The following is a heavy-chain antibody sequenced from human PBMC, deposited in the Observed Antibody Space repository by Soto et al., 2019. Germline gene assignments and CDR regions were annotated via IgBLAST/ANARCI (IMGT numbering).Heavy chain of an antibody. J-gene: IGHJ4*02. CDR1: GFTFRSYA. Sequence: EVQLLESGGGLVQPGGSLRLSCAASGFTFRSYAMRWVRQAPGQGLGWVSAISGSGDSTYYADSVKGLFTISRDNSKNTVYLQMNSLRGEDTAVYYCARRGSGSYYDYWGQGTLVTVSS. CDR2: ISGSGDST. D-gene: IGHD1-26*01. V-gene: IGHV3-23*01. CDR3: ARRGSGSYYDY.